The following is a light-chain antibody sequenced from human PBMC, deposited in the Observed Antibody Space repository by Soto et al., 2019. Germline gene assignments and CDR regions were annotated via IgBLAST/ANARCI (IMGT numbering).Light chain of an antibody. V-gene: IGLV7-43*01. CDR2: STD. CDR3: LLYYGGAGL. CDR1: TGEVSSGNF. Sequence: QAVVTQEPSLTVSPGGTVTLTCASSTGEVSSGNFPNWFQQKPGQAPRALTYSTDSKCSWTPARFSGSLVGGKAALTLSGVQPEDEADYYCLLYYGGAGLFGNGTKVTVL. J-gene: IGLJ1*01.